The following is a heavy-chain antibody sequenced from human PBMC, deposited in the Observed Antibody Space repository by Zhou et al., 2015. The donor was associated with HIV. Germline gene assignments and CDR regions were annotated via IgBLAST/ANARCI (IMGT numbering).Heavy chain of an antibody. CDR1: GGTFSSYA. CDR3: ASSEMEASSSWYGGSDY. Sequence: QVQLVQSGAEVKKPGSSVKVSCKASGGTFSSYAISWVRQAPGQGLEWMGGIIPIFGTANYAQKFQGRVTITADESTSTAYMELSSLRSEDTAVYYCASSEMEASSSWYGGSDYWGQGTLVTVSS. V-gene: IGHV1-69*01. CDR2: IIPIFGTA. D-gene: IGHD6-13*01. J-gene: IGHJ4*02.